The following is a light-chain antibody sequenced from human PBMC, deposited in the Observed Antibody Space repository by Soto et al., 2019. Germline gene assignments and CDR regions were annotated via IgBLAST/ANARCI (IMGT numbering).Light chain of an antibody. CDR3: QQYGSSGT. CDR2: DAS. J-gene: IGKJ1*01. Sequence: EIVMTQSPATLSVSPGERATLSCRASQIVNRNLAWYQQKPGQAPRLLIYDASTRATDIPARFSGGGSGTEFTLTISRLEPEDFAVYYCQQYGSSGTFGQGTKVDIK. V-gene: IGKV3-15*01. CDR1: QIVNRN.